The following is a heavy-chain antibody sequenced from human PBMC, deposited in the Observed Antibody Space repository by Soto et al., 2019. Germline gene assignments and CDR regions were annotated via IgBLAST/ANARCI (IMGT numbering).Heavy chain of an antibody. CDR3: ARREGRVATIGVGPYYPQTYRY. V-gene: IGHV4-34*01. D-gene: IGHD5-12*01. CDR1: CVAFPGYY. CDR2: INNSGST. J-gene: IGHJ4*02. Sequence: SVTRCLTCAVYCVAFPGYYWSWISESSWEVLEWIGEINNSGSTNYNPSLKSRVTISVDTSKNQFSLKLSSVTAADTAVYYCARREGRVATIGVGPYYPQTYRYWGQGTLVTVS.